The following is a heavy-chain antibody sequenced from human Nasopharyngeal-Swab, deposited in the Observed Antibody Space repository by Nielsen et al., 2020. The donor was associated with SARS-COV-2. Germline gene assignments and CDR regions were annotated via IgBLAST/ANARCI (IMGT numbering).Heavy chain of an antibody. V-gene: IGHV3-73*01. CDR3: TTDFYFDY. CDR1: GFIFSASA. Sequence: GVLKISCAASGFIFSASAIHWVRQASGKELEWVGRIGDKDHNYATTYGASVQGRFTISRDDSKNTAFLQMDSLKTEDTALYYCTTDFYFDYWGQGTLVTVSS. CDR2: IGDKDHNYAT. J-gene: IGHJ4*02.